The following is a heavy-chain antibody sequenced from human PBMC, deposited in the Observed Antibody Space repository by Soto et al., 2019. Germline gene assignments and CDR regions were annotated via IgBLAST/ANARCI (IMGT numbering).Heavy chain of an antibody. V-gene: IGHV3-33*01. D-gene: IGHD6-19*01. CDR1: GFTFSSYG. CDR3: ARDSWLVTEYYFDY. Sequence: GGSLRLSCAASGFTFSSYGMHWVRQAPGKGLEWVAVIWYDGSNKYYADSVKGRFTISRDNSKNTLYLQMNSLRAEDTAVYYCARDSWLVTEYYFDYWGQGTLVTVSS. CDR2: IWYDGSNK. J-gene: IGHJ4*02.